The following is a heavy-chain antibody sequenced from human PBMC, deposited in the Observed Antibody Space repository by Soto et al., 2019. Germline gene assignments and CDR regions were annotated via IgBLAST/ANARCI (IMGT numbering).Heavy chain of an antibody. CDR1: GITSTTYA. Sequence: QVQLVQSGAEVKKPGASVKVSCKASGITSTTYAIHWVRQVPGQGLEWMGWINTGIGNTRYSQRFLGRVSLTTDTSASTVSMDLSSLTSEDTAVYYCARAISGYVTWGQGTLITVSS. D-gene: IGHD5-12*01. CDR3: ARAISGYVT. V-gene: IGHV1-3*04. CDR2: INTGIGNT. J-gene: IGHJ5*02.